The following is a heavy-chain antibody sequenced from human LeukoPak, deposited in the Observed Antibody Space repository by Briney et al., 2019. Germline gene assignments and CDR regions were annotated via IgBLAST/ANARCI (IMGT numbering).Heavy chain of an antibody. J-gene: IGHJ5*02. Sequence: PSETLSLTCTVSGGSISSGSYYWSWIRQPPGKGLEWIGEINHSGSTNYNPSLKSRVTISVDTSKNQFSLKLSSVTAADTAVYYCARRRPASGQASIRLWFDPWGQGTLVTVSS. CDR3: ARRRPASGQASIRLWFDP. CDR2: INHSGST. D-gene: IGHD3-10*01. V-gene: IGHV4-39*07. CDR1: GGSISSGSYY.